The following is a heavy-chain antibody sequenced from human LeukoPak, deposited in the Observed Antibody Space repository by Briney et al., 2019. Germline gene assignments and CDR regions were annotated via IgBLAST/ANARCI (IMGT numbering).Heavy chain of an antibody. CDR2: IIPIFGTA. D-gene: IGHD4-11*01. Sequence: SVKVSCKASGGTFSSYAISWVRQAPGQGLEWMGGIIPIFGTANYAQKFQGRVTITADESTSTAYMELSSLRSEDTVVYYCASCDCYSNYLFWYFDYWGQGTLVTVSS. J-gene: IGHJ4*02. V-gene: IGHV1-69*13. CDR3: ASCDCYSNYLFWYFDY. CDR1: GGTFSSYA.